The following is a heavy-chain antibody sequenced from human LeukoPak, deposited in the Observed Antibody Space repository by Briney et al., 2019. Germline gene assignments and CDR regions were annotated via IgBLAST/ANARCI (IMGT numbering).Heavy chain of an antibody. J-gene: IGHJ4*02. CDR1: GGTFSNYA. CDR3: ARASSDDTAMATPFAY. CDR2: ITPIFGTA. D-gene: IGHD5-18*01. V-gene: IGHV1-69*06. Sequence: SVKVSCMASGGTFSNYAINWVRQAPGQGLEWMGGITPIFGTANYLQKFQGRVTITADKSTSTAYMELSRLRSEDTAICYCARASSDDTAMATPFAYWGPGTLVTVSS.